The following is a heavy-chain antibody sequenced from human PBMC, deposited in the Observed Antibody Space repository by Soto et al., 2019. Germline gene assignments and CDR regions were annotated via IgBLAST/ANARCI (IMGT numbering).Heavy chain of an antibody. CDR3: ARGPSGDKVDY. J-gene: IGHJ4*02. CDR1: GGSISSGGYS. V-gene: IGHV4-30-2*05. Sequence: SETLSLTCAVSGGSISSGGYSWSWIRQPPGKGLEWIGHIYNSGSTYYNPSLKSRVTISVDTSNNQFSLKLSSVSAADTAVYYCARGPSGDKVDYWGQGTLVTVS. D-gene: IGHD7-27*01. CDR2: IYNSGST.